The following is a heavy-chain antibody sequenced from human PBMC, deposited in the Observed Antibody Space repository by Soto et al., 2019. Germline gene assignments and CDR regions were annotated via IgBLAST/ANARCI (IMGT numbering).Heavy chain of an antibody. CDR2: IYPGDSDT. D-gene: IGHD2-15*01. CDR3: ARSGVVAATGNYYYYYGMDV. CDR1: GYSFTSYW. Sequence: PVESLKISCNGSGYSFTSYWIGWVRQMPGKGLEWMGIIYPGDSDTRYSPSFQGQVTISADKSISTAYLQWSSLKASDTATYYCARSGVVAATGNYYYYYGMDVWGQGTTVTV. V-gene: IGHV5-51*01. J-gene: IGHJ6*02.